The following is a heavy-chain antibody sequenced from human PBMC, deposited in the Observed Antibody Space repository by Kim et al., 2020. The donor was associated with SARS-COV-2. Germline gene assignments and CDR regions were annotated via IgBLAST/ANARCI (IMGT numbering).Heavy chain of an antibody. D-gene: IGHD5-18*01. CDR1: GFTFSSYA. V-gene: IGHV3-23*01. J-gene: IGHJ4*02. CDR3: AKETGSYGFGPENDF. CDR2: ISGSGGST. Sequence: GGSLRLSCAASGFTFSSYAMSWVRQAPGKGLEWVSAISGSGGSTNYADSVKGRFTISRDNSKNTIYLQLNSLRAEDTAVYYCAKETGSYGFGPENDFGGQGTLVTASS.